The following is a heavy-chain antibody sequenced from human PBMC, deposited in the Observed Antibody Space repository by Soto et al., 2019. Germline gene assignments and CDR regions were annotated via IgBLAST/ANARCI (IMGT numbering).Heavy chain of an antibody. CDR2: LDYRGTI. CDR1: VGSIATRCYV. J-gene: IGHJ5*02. CDR3: SRRAPEGFDP. V-gene: IGHV4-39*02. Sequence: PSETLCVTCTFYVGSIATRCYVWGWIRRPPGKGLEWIGSLDYRGTIYNNPSLKSRVTISVDTSKNHFSLKLDSVTAADTALYYCSRRAPEGFDPWGQGTLVTVSS.